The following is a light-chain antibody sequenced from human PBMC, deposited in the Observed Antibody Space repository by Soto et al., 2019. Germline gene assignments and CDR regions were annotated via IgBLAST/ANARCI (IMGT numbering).Light chain of an antibody. CDR2: GAS. V-gene: IGKV3-20*01. CDR1: QSVSNNY. CDR3: QQYGTSPRT. Sequence: SVLTQSPGTLSFSPGERATLSCRASQSVSNNYLAWYQHKPGQAPRLLMYGASSRATGIPDRFSGSGSGTDFTLTIGRLEPEDFAVYYCQQYGTSPRTFGQGTKVDI. J-gene: IGKJ1*01.